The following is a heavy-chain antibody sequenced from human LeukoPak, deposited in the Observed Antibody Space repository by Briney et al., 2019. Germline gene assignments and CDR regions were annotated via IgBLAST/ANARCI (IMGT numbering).Heavy chain of an antibody. CDR1: GFTFSSYG. Sequence: GGSLRLSCAASGFTFSSYGMHWVRQAPGKGLEWVANINQDGSEKYYVDSVKGRFTISRDNAKNSLYLQLNSLRAEDTALYYCARGVGSVSSYWGQGTLVTVSS. CDR3: ARGVGSVSSY. V-gene: IGHV3-7*01. D-gene: IGHD6-19*01. CDR2: INQDGSEK. J-gene: IGHJ4*02.